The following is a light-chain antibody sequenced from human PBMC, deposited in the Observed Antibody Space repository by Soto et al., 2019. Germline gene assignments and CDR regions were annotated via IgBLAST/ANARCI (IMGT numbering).Light chain of an antibody. J-gene: IGLJ3*02. Sequence: QSVLTQPPSVSGAPGQRVTISCTGSSSNIGAGYDVYWYQQLPGTAPKLLIYGNSNRPSGVPDRLSGSKSGTSASLAITGLQAEDEADYYCAAYDSSLSGWVFGGGTQLTVL. CDR1: SSNIGAGYD. CDR2: GNS. V-gene: IGLV1-40*01. CDR3: AAYDSSLSGWV.